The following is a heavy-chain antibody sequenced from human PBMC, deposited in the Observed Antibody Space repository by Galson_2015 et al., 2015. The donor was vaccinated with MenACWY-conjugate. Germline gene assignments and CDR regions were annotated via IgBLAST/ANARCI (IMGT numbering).Heavy chain of an antibody. CDR1: GFTFSNYA. J-gene: IGHJ6*02. D-gene: IGHD1-1*01. V-gene: IGHV3-48*04. Sequence: SLRLSCAASGFTFSNYAKSWVRQAPGTGLEWVSYISSRSSAIYYADSVKGRFTISRDNAKNSLYLQMNSLIADDTAVYYCARSQLGAYDYHYGADVWGQGTTATVSS. CDR2: ISSRSSAI. CDR3: ARSQLGAYDYHYGADV.